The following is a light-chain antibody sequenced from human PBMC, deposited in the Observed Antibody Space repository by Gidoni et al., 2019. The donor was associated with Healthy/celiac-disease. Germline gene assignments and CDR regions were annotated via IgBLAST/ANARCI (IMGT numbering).Light chain of an antibody. Sequence: EIVLTQSPATLSWSPGERATLSGRASQSVSSYFAWYQQNPGQAPRLLLYDASNSATGIPARFSGSGSGTDFTLTISSLEPEDFAVYFCQQRSNWPLTFGPGTKVDIK. CDR3: QQRSNWPLT. V-gene: IGKV3-11*01. CDR2: DAS. CDR1: QSVSSY. J-gene: IGKJ3*01.